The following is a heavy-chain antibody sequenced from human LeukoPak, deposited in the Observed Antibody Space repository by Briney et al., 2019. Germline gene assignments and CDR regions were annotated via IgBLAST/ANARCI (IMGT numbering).Heavy chain of an antibody. CDR2: INSDGSTT. Sequence: GGSLRLSCAASGFTFSNYWMHWVRQAPGKGLVWVSRINSDGSTTNYADSVKGRFTISRDNSKNTLYLQMNSLRAEDTAVYYCAKEIDYGTIDASDIWGQGTMVTVSS. CDR3: AKEIDYGTIDASDI. CDR1: GFTFSNYW. J-gene: IGHJ3*02. V-gene: IGHV3-74*01. D-gene: IGHD4-17*01.